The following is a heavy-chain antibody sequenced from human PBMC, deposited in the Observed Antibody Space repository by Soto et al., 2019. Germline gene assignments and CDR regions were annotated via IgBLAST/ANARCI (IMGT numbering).Heavy chain of an antibody. V-gene: IGHV1-69*06. CDR1: GGTFSSYA. J-gene: IGHJ5*02. Sequence: QVQLVQSGAEVKKPGSSVKVSCKASGGTFSSYAISWVRQAPGQGLEWMGGIIPIFGTANYAQKFQGRVTITADKSTSTAYMELSSLRSEDTAVYSCASSTSCSLPHNWFDPWGQGTLVTVSS. D-gene: IGHD2-2*01. CDR2: IIPIFGTA. CDR3: ASSTSCSLPHNWFDP.